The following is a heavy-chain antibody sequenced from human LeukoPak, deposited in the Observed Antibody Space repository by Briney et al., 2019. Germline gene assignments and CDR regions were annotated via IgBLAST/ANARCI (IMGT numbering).Heavy chain of an antibody. CDR1: GFTFSSYE. CDR3: ARMRPELDY. D-gene: IGHD6-6*01. CDR2: ISSSGNTI. Sequence: GGSLRLSCAASGFTFSSYEMNWVRQAPGKGLEWISYISSSGNTIYYADSVKGRFTISRDNAKNSLYLQMNSLRAEDTAVYYCARMRPELDYWGQGTLVAVS. J-gene: IGHJ4*02. V-gene: IGHV3-48*03.